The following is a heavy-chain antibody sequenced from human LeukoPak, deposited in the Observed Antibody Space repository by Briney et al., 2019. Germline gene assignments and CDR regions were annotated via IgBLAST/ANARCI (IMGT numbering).Heavy chain of an antibody. CDR1: GGSISSGSYY. CDR2: IYTSGST. CDR3: ARSGSAVAVPYFDY. D-gene: IGHD6-19*01. Sequence: SQTLSLTCTVSGGSISSGSYYWSWIRQPAGKGLEWIGRIYTSGSTNYNPSLKSRVTISVDTSKNQFSLKLSSVTAADTAVYYCARSGSAVAVPYFDYWGQGTLVTVSS. J-gene: IGHJ4*02. V-gene: IGHV4-61*02.